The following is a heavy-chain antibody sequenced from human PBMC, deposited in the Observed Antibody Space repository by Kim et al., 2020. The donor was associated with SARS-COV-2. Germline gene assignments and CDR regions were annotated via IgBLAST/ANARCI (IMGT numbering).Heavy chain of an antibody. J-gene: IGHJ4*02. CDR3: AKCFAGSSRTVDY. V-gene: IGHV3-23*01. Sequence: PDSVKGRFTITRDNSKNTLYLQMNSLRAEDTAVYYCAKCFAGSSRTVDYWGQGTLVTVSS. D-gene: IGHD6-13*01.